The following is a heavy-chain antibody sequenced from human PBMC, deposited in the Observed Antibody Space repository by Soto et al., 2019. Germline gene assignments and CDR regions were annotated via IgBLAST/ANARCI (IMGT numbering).Heavy chain of an antibody. V-gene: IGHV4-4*02. CDR1: GASISTNNW. D-gene: IGHD2-21*02. J-gene: IGHJ3*02. Sequence: PSETLSLTCAVSGASISTNNWWTWARQPPGKGLEWIGEIYHTGSSNYNHSLKNRVTISVDKSKNQFSLKLSSVTAADTAVYYCARDRNIVVVTGSWGGAFDIWGQGTMVTVSS. CDR3: ARDRNIVVVTGSWGGAFDI. CDR2: IYHTGSS.